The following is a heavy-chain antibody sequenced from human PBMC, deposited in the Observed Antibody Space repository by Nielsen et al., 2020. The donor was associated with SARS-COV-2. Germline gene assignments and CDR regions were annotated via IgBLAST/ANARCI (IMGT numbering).Heavy chain of an antibody. Sequence: ASVKVSCKASGYTFSHYALNWVRQAPGQGLEWMGWINTNTGNPTYAQGFTGRFVFSLDTSVSTAYLQISSLKAEDTAVYYCVRADVKITTFGVVYYYHMDVWGNGTTVTVSS. CDR3: VRADVKITTFGVVYYYHMDV. CDR1: GYTFSHYA. D-gene: IGHD3-3*01. V-gene: IGHV7-4-1*02. CDR2: INTNTGNP. J-gene: IGHJ6*03.